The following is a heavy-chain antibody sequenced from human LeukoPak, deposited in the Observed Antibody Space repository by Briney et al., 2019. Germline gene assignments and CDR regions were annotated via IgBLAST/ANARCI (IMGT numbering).Heavy chain of an antibody. CDR3: ARGIIVGATWGENYNCFDP. J-gene: IGHJ5*02. CDR1: GDSISSYY. D-gene: IGHD1-26*01. V-gene: IGHV4-59*01. CDR2: MYYSGST. Sequence: SETPSLTCTVSGDSISSYYWSWIRQPPGKGLEWIGYMYYSGSTNHNPSLKSRVTISVDTSKNQFSLKLSSVTAADTAVYYCARGIIVGATWGENYNCFDPWGQGTLVTVSS.